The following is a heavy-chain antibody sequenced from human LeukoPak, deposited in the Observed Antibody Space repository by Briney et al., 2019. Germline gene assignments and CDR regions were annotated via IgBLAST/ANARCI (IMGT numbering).Heavy chain of an antibody. Sequence: GGSLRLSCVASGFTFSNYWMSWVRQAPGRGLEWVANIKQDGSENSYVDSVKGRFTISRDNAKNSLYLQMNSLRAEDTAVYYCAREVAARRLGSWFDPWGQGTLVTVSS. J-gene: IGHJ5*02. CDR1: GFTFSNYW. CDR2: IKQDGSEN. V-gene: IGHV3-7*01. D-gene: IGHD6-6*01. CDR3: AREVAARRLGSWFDP.